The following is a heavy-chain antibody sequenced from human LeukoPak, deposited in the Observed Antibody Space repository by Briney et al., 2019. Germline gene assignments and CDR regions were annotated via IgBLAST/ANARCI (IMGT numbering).Heavy chain of an antibody. J-gene: IGHJ6*03. D-gene: IGHD3-3*01. CDR1: GYTFTNYV. CDR2: ISANNGNT. CDR3: AREGRDFWSAYGYYYYYMDV. V-gene: IGHV1-18*01. Sequence: ASVKVSCKASGYTFTNYVISWVRQAPGHGLEWMGNISANNGNTNFAQKLQGRVTMTTDTSTSTAYMELRSLRSDDTAVYYCAREGRDFWSAYGYYYYYMDVWGKGTTVTVSS.